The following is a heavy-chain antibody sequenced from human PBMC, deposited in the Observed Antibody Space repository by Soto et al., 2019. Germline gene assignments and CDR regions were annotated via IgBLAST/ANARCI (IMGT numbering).Heavy chain of an antibody. D-gene: IGHD3-10*01. J-gene: IGHJ4*02. V-gene: IGHV1-69*18. CDR2: IIPVFGTT. Sequence: QVQLVQSGAELKKPGSSVKVSCKASGDTFSGYPINWVRQAPGEGLEWMGRIIPVFGTTNDAQTFEGRVTFTADEATNPAYMALRGLLPQHTAVYYCARDGGFGELKYWGPGTLVTVSS. CDR1: GDTFSGYP. CDR3: ARDGGFGELKY.